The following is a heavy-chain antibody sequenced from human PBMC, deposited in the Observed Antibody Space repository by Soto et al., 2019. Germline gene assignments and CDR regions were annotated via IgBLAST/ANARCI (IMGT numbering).Heavy chain of an antibody. J-gene: IGHJ4*02. D-gene: IGHD2-15*01. CDR2: IYYSGST. Sequence: SSETLSLTCTVSGGSINSATYYWGWIRQPPGKGLEWIGSIYYSGSTYYNPSLTSRVAISVDTSKNQFTLNLNSVTAADTAVYYCARHGVAALQFDYWGQGTLVTVSS. V-gene: IGHV4-39*01. CDR3: ARHGVAALQFDY. CDR1: GGSINSATYY.